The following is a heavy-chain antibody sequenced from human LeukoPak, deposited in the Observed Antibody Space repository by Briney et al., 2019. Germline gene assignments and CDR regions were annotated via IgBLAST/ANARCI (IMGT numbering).Heavy chain of an antibody. CDR1: GYTFTSYD. Sequence: ASVKVSCKASGYTFTSYDINWVRQATGQGLEWMGWMNPNSGNTGYAQKFQGRVTMTRNTSISTAYMELSSLRSEDTAVYYCARGHSSSWCRFSYYYYGMDVWGQGTTVTVSS. CDR3: ARGHSSSWCRFSYYYYGMDV. D-gene: IGHD6-13*01. CDR2: MNPNSGNT. J-gene: IGHJ6*02. V-gene: IGHV1-8*01.